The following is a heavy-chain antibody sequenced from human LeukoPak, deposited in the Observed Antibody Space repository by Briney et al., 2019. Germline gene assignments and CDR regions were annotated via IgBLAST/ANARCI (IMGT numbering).Heavy chain of an antibody. Sequence: ASETLSLTCTVSGGSINSGDYYWSWIRQLPGKGLEWIGYVSHSGGTSYNPSLRSRVTISADTSKMQFSLKLSSVTAADTAVYYCARQHRYCSGTSCYSDAFDIWGQGTKVTVSS. CDR3: ARQHRYCSGTSCYSDAFDI. V-gene: IGHV4-31*03. D-gene: IGHD2-2*01. CDR2: VSHSGGT. CDR1: GGSINSGDYY. J-gene: IGHJ3*02.